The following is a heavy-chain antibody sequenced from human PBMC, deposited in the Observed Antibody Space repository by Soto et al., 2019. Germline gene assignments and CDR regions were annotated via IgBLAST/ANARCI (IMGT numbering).Heavy chain of an antibody. CDR3: AHRQGYRDILTGYYFDY. Sequence: SGPTLVNPTQTLTLTCTFSGFSLSTSGVGVGWIRQPPGKALEWLALIYWDDDKRYSPSLKRRLTITKDTSKNQVVLTMTNMDPVDTATYYCAHRQGYRDILTGYYFDYWGQGTLVTVSS. V-gene: IGHV2-5*02. CDR1: GFSLSTSGVG. J-gene: IGHJ4*02. CDR2: IYWDDDK. D-gene: IGHD3-9*01.